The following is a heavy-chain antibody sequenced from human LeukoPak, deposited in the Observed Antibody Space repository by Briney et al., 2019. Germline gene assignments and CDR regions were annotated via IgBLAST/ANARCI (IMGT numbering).Heavy chain of an antibody. D-gene: IGHD1-14*01. CDR1: GFTFSSYS. V-gene: IGHV3-53*01. J-gene: IGHJ4*02. CDR2: IYRGGDT. CDR3: ATPLTGLHY. Sequence: GGSLRLSCAASGFTFSSYSMNWVRQAPGKGLEWVSDIYRGGDTNYADSVKGRFTISRDNSKNTLYLQMNSLRAEDTAVYYCATPLTGLHYWGQGTLVTVSS.